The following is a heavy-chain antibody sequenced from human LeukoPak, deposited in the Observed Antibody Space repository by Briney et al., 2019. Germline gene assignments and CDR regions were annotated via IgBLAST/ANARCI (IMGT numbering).Heavy chain of an antibody. D-gene: IGHD3-22*01. V-gene: IGHV1-18*01. CDR1: GYTFTSYG. J-gene: IGHJ4*02. CDR3: ARFRFGVYYYDSSGYVDY. Sequence: ASVKVSCKASGYTFTSYGISWVRQAPGQGLEWMGWISAYNGNTNYAQKLQGRVTMTTDTSTSTAYMELRSLRSDDTAVYYCARFRFGVYYYDSSGYVDYWGQGTLVTVSS. CDR2: ISAYNGNT.